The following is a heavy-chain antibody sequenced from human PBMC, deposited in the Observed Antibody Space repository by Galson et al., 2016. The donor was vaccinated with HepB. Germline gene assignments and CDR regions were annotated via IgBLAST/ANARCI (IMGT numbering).Heavy chain of an antibody. D-gene: IGHD3-3*01. CDR3: ARADTIFGVVRDFDY. CDR2: IYYSGSP. V-gene: IGHV4-61*01. CDR1: GGSVSSGPYY. Sequence: SETLSLTCTVSGGSVSSGPYYWSWIRQPPGKGLEWIGYIYYSGSPSYNPSLQSRVTISVDTSKNPFSLKLTSVTAADTAVYYCARADTIFGVVRDFDYWGQGTLVTVSS. J-gene: IGHJ4*02.